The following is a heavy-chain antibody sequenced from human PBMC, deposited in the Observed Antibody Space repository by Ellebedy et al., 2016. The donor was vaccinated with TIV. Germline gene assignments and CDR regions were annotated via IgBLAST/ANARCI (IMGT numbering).Heavy chain of an antibody. V-gene: IGHV3-23*01. Sequence: GGSLRLSXAASGFTFSSYAMSWVRQAPGKGLEWVSAISGSGGSTYYADSVKGRFTISRDNSKNTLCLQMNSLRAEDTAVYYCAKEAFSGYDPYYFDYWGQGTLVTVSS. CDR1: GFTFSSYA. J-gene: IGHJ4*02. CDR3: AKEAFSGYDPYYFDY. D-gene: IGHD5-12*01. CDR2: ISGSGGST.